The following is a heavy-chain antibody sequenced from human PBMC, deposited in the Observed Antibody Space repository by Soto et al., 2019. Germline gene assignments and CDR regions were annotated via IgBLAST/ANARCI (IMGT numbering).Heavy chain of an antibody. V-gene: IGHV6-1*01. CDR2: TYYRSKWYN. Sequence: QVPLQQSGPGLVKPSQTLSLTCAISGDSVSSNSAAWNWIRQSPSRGLEWLGRTYYRSKWYNDYAVYVKSRITVNPDTSKNLFPLHLHSVTPEDTAVYYCARDPRDKWNDVWFDPWGQGTLVTVSS. CDR1: GDSVSSNSAA. J-gene: IGHJ5*02. CDR3: ARDPRDKWNDVWFDP. D-gene: IGHD1-20*01.